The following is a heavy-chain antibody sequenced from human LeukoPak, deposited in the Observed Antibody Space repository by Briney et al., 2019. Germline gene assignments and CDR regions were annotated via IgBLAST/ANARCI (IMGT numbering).Heavy chain of an antibody. CDR1: GFTFSSYA. CDR2: ISGSGGST. CDR3: AKDPIAMIPRGWLDP. V-gene: IGHV3-23*01. J-gene: IGHJ5*02. D-gene: IGHD3-22*01. Sequence: GGSLRLSCAASGFTFSSYAMSWVRQAPGKGLEWVSAISGSGGSTYYADSVKGRFTISRDNSKNTLYLQMNSLRAEDTAVYYCAKDPIAMIPRGWLDPWCQGNLVTVSS.